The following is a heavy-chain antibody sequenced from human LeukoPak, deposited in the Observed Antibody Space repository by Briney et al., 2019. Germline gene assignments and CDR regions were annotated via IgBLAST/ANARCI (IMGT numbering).Heavy chain of an antibody. CDR1: GFTLRSYV. CDR2: ICSIGGST. J-gene: IGHJ4*02. V-gene: IGHV3-64*01. CDR3: ARDGSARAYYDILTGYYPFDY. D-gene: IGHD3-9*01. Sequence: GGSLRLSCAPSGFTLRSYVMHWVCAAPGKGLENVSAICSIGGSTYYANSVKGRFTISRDNSKNTLYLQMGSLRAEDMAVYYGARDGSARAYYDILTGYYPFDYWGQGTLVTVSS.